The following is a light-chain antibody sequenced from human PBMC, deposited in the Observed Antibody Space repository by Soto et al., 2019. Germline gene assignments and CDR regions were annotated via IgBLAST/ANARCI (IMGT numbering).Light chain of an antibody. CDR1: QSISSY. J-gene: IGKJ4*01. CDR3: QQSYSTPELT. CDR2: AAS. V-gene: IGKV1-39*01. Sequence: DIQMTQSPSSLSASVGDRVTITCRASQSISSYLNWYQQKPGKAPKLLIYAASSLQSGVPSRFSGSGSGTDFTLTISSQQPEDFATYYCQQSYSTPELTFGGGTKVDIK.